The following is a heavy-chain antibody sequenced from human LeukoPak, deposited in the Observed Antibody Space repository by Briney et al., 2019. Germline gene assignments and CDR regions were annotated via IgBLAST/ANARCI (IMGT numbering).Heavy chain of an antibody. CDR3: ARDRSLYYYDSSGYYSVPFDP. J-gene: IGHJ5*02. CDR1: GYTFTSYG. Sequence: AAVKVSCKASGYTFTSYGISGVRQAPGQGGECMGWISAYNGNTNDEQKLQGRVTMTTDTSTSTAYMELRSMRSDDTAVYYCARDRSLYYYDSSGYYSVPFDPWGEGTLVTVSS. V-gene: IGHV1-18*01. D-gene: IGHD3-22*01. CDR2: ISAYNGNT.